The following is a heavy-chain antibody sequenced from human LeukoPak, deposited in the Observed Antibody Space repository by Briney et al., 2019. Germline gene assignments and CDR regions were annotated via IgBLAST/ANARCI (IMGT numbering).Heavy chain of an antibody. V-gene: IGHV3-30*18. CDR1: GLTFSSYG. J-gene: IGHJ4*02. Sequence: GGSLRLSCAPSGLTFSSYGMHWVRQAPGKGRGWVAVISYEGSNKYYADSVKGRFTISRDNSKNTLYLQMNSLRAEDTAVYCCAKRYDFWSGSPVDYWGQGTLVTVSS. D-gene: IGHD3-3*01. CDR2: ISYEGSNK. CDR3: AKRYDFWSGSPVDY.